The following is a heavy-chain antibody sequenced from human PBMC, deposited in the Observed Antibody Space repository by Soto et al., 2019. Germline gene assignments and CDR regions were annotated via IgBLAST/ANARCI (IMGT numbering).Heavy chain of an antibody. CDR1: GGTFSSYA. CDR3: ARDPRIQLSILVSYGMDV. J-gene: IGHJ6*02. V-gene: IGHV1-69*13. D-gene: IGHD5-18*01. Sequence: AASVKVSCKASGGTFSSYAISWVRQAPGQGLEWMGGIIPIFGTANYAQKFQGRVTITADESTSTAYMELSSLRSEDTAVYYCARDPRIQLSILVSYGMDVWGQGTTVTVSS. CDR2: IIPIFGTA.